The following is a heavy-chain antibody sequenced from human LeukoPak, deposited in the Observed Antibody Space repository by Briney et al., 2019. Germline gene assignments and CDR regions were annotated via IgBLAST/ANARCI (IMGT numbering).Heavy chain of an antibody. Sequence: PRGSLRLSCAASGFAFSSYAVSWVRQAPGKGLQWVSAITASGGSTYYADSVKGRFTISRDNSKNTLFLQMNSLRAEDTAIYYCAKCLLYYDILTGYYGPIDYWGQGTLVTVSS. J-gene: IGHJ4*02. CDR1: GFAFSSYA. CDR2: ITASGGST. V-gene: IGHV3-23*01. CDR3: AKCLLYYDILTGYYGPIDY. D-gene: IGHD3-9*01.